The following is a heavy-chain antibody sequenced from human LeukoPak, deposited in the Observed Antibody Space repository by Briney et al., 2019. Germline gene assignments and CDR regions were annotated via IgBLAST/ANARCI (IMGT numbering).Heavy chain of an antibody. D-gene: IGHD3-22*01. J-gene: IGHJ5*02. CDR2: INHSGST. CDR1: GGSFSGYY. CDR3: ARETTVTTYYYDSSAGFDP. Sequence: SETLSLTCAVYGGSFSGYYWSWIRPPSGKGLEWIGEINHSGSTNYNPSLKSRVTISVDTSKNQFSLKLSSVTAADTAVYYCARETTVTTYYYDSSAGFDPWGQGTLVTVSS. V-gene: IGHV4-34*01.